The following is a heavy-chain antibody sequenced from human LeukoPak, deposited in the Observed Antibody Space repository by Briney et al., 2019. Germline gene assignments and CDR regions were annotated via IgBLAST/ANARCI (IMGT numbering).Heavy chain of an antibody. Sequence: GASVTVSCKASGYTFTGYYMHWVRQAPGQGLEWMGWINPNSGGTNYAQKFQGCVTMTRDTSISTAYMELSRLRSDDTAVYYCAREGERVRVGATMYYFDYWGQGTLVTVSS. CDR1: GYTFTGYY. V-gene: IGHV1-2*04. CDR3: AREGERVRVGATMYYFDY. J-gene: IGHJ4*02. CDR2: INPNSGGT. D-gene: IGHD1-26*01.